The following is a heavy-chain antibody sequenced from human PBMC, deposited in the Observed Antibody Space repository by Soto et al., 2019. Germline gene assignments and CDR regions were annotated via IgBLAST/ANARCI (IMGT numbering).Heavy chain of an antibody. CDR3: ARDGVIVVVPAAISDAFDI. CDR2: IIPILGIA. V-gene: IGHV1-69*08. CDR1: GGTFSSYT. Sequence: QVQLVQSGAEVKKPGSSVKVSCKASGGTFSSYTISWVRQAPGQGLEWMGRIIPILGIANYAQKFQGRVTTTADKPTGTAYMELSSLRSEDTAVYYCARDGVIVVVPAAISDAFDIWGQGTMVTVSS. D-gene: IGHD2-2*01. J-gene: IGHJ3*02.